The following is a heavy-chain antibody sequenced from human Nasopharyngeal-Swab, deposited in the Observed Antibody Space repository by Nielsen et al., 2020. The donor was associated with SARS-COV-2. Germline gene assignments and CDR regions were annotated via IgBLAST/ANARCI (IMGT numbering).Heavy chain of an antibody. Sequence: SLKFSFPPSGFTFSSFWLSWVRQAPGKGLEWVAVISYDGSNKYYADSVKGRFTISRDNSRNTLYLQMNSLRAEDTAVYYCARAGGGYSYADYWGQGTLVTVSS. CDR2: ISYDGSNK. J-gene: IGHJ4*02. V-gene: IGHV3-30-3*01. CDR1: GFTFSSFW. CDR3: ARAGGGYSYADY. D-gene: IGHD5-18*01.